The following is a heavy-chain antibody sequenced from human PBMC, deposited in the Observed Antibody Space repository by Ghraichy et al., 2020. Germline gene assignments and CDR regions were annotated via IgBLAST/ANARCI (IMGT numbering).Heavy chain of an antibody. CDR1: GYSISSGYY. D-gene: IGHD3-9*01. V-gene: IGHV4-38-2*02. CDR3: ARARRMYYDILTGYYNDY. Sequence: SETLSLTCTVSGYSISSGYYWGWIRQPPGKGLEWIGSIYHSGSTYYNPSLKSRVTISVDTSKNQFSLKLSSVTAADTAVYYCARARRMYYDILTGYYNDYWGQGTLVTVSS. J-gene: IGHJ4*02. CDR2: IYHSGST.